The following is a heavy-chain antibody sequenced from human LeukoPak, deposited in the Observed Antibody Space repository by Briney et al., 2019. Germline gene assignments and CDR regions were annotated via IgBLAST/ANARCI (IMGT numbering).Heavy chain of an antibody. CDR2: ISWDSGSI. V-gene: IGHV3-9*03. CDR1: GFTFDDYA. Sequence: GRSLRLSCAASGFTFDDYAMHWVRQAPGKGLEWVSGISWDSGSIGYADSVKGRFTISRDNAKNSLYLQMNSLRAEDMALYYCAKDIAARPNRGYFDYWGQGTLVTVSS. D-gene: IGHD6-6*01. CDR3: AKDIAARPNRGYFDY. J-gene: IGHJ4*02.